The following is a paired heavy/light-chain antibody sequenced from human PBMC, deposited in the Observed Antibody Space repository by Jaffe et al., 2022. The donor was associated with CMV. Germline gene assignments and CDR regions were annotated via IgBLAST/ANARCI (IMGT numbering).Light chain of an antibody. CDR1: ALPRRH. CDR3: QSADSSGTSYV. CDR2: KDS. J-gene: IGLJ1*01. Sequence: SYELTQPPSVSVSPGQTARITCSGDALPRRHAYWYQQKPGQAPVLVIYKDSERPSGIPERFSGSSSGTAVTLTISGVQAEDEADYYCQSADSSGTSYVFGTGTKVTVL. V-gene: IGLV3-25*03.
Heavy chain of an antibody. V-gene: IGHV3-15*01. J-gene: IGHJ4*02. CDR3: TTDLPGGVSDYFDY. D-gene: IGHD3-16*01. CDR2: IKSKTDGGTT. Sequence: EVQLVESGGGLVKPGGSLGLSCAASGFTFKNAWMSWVRQAPGKGLEWVGRIKSKTDGGTTDYAAPVKGRFTISRDDSKNTLYMQMNSLKTEDTGVYYCTTDLPGGVSDYFDYWGQGTLVTVSS. CDR1: GFTFKNAW.